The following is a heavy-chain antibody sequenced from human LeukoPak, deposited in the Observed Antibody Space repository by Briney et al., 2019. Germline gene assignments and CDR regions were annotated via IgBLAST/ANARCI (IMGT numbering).Heavy chain of an antibody. D-gene: IGHD5-18*01. CDR1: GFTFSNYA. CDR3: ATDLIANSYGHAARSNFDY. CDR2: ISGSGGST. J-gene: IGHJ4*02. Sequence: GGSLRLSCAASGFTFSNYAMTWVRQAPGKGLEWVSGISGSGGSTYYADSVKGHFTISRDNSKNTLYLQMNSLRVEDTAVYYCATDLIANSYGHAARSNFDYWGQGTLVTVSS. V-gene: IGHV3-23*01.